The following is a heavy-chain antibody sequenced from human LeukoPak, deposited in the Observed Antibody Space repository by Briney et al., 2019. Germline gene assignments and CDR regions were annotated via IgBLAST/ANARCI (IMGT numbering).Heavy chain of an antibody. CDR3: VTPPD. CDR2: IKSKSADGTT. J-gene: IGHJ4*02. CDR1: GITISDAW. V-gene: IGHV3-15*01. Sequence: GGSLSLSGEASGITISDAWMSWVRQAPGKGLEWVGLIKSKSADGTTDHAAPVKGRFTISRDDSKNTLYLQMNSLTIEDTAVYYCVTPPDWGQGTLVTVSS. D-gene: IGHD5-18*01.